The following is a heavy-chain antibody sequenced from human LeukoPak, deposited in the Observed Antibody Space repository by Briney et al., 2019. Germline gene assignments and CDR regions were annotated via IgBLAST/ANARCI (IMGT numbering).Heavy chain of an antibody. Sequence: SQTLSLTCTVSGGSISSGSYYWSWIRQPAGKGLEWIGRIYTSGSTNYNPSLKSRVTISVDTSKNQFSLKLSSVTAADTAVYYCARDTVVTVPTYYFDYWGQGTLVTVSS. J-gene: IGHJ4*02. CDR3: ARDTVVTVPTYYFDY. D-gene: IGHD2-15*01. V-gene: IGHV4-61*02. CDR1: GGSISSGSYY. CDR2: IYTSGST.